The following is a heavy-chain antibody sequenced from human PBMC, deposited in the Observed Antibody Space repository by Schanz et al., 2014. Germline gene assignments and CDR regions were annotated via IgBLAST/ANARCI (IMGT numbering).Heavy chain of an antibody. V-gene: IGHV3-33*01. CDR3: AREEGWGIAAAGPKHYYYGMDV. J-gene: IGHJ6*02. CDR1: GFSLNTYG. D-gene: IGHD6-13*01. Sequence: QAQLMESGGGVVQPGTSLILSCSVSGFSLNTYGIHWFRQPAGKGLEWVAVMSYDGSIKYYGDSVKGRFTISRDNSKNTLYLQMNSLRAEDTAVYYCAREEGWGIAAAGPKHYYYGMDVWGQGTTVTVSS. CDR2: MSYDGSIK.